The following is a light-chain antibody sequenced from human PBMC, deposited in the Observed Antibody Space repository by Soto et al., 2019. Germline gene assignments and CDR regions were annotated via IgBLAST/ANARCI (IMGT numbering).Light chain of an antibody. V-gene: IGKV3-20*01. CDR3: QQYHSTFRA. J-gene: IGKJ1*01. CDR2: GTS. Sequence: VLTQSPGTLSLSPGDSATLSCTTSQSVINNYVAWYQQKPGQAPRLIIYGTSGRATGIPDRFTAGGSGTDFTLTISRLEPDDFELYYCQQYHSTFRAFGQGTKVESK. CDR1: QSVINNY.